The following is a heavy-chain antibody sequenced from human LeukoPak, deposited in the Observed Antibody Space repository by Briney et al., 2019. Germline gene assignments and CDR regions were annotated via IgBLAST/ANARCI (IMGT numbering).Heavy chain of an antibody. D-gene: IGHD2-21*02. V-gene: IGHV4-30-4*01. CDR1: GGSISSGDYY. Sequence: PSETLSLTCTVSGGSISSGDYYWSWIRQPPGKGLEWIGYIYYSGSTYYNPSLKSRVTISVDTSKNQFSLKLSSVTAADTAVYYCARSCGGDCYSFDYWGQGTLVTVSS. CDR2: IYYSGST. J-gene: IGHJ4*02. CDR3: ARSCGGDCYSFDY.